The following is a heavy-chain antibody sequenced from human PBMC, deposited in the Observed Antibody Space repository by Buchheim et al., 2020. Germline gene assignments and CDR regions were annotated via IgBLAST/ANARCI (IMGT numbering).Heavy chain of an antibody. CDR3: ARGSGTSCYDP. J-gene: IGHJ5*02. CDR2: IYYSGST. V-gene: IGHV4-31*03. D-gene: IGHD2-2*01. CDR1: GGSISSGGYY. Sequence: QVQLQESGPGLVKPSQTLSLTCPVSGGSISSGGYYWTCIRQRPGKGLERIGYIYYSGSTYYNPSPKNRVTISVDTPNNQFSLKLSSVTAADTAVYYCARGSGTSCYDPWGQGTL.